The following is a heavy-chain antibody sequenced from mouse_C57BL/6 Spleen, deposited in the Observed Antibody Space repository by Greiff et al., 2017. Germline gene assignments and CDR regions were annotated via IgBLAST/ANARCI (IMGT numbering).Heavy chain of an antibody. Sequence: VQLQQSGPELVKPGASVKISCKASGYSFTSYYIHWVKQRPGQGLEWIGWIYPGSGNTKYNEKFKGKATLTADTSSSTAYMQLSSLTSEDSAVYYCARWGVARDYYAMDYWGQGTSVTVSS. J-gene: IGHJ4*01. V-gene: IGHV1-66*01. CDR2: IYPGSGNT. CDR3: ARWGVARDYYAMDY. D-gene: IGHD1-1*02. CDR1: GYSFTSYY.